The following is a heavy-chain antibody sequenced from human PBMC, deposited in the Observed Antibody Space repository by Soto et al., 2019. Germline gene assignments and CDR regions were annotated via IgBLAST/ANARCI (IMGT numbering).Heavy chain of an antibody. CDR2: IYWDDDK. CDR3: AHSGLWSGYRKELSFDY. V-gene: IGHV2-5*02. Sequence: PTLVNPTQTLTLTCTFSGFSLSTSGVGVGWIRQPPGKALEWLALIYWDDDKRYSPSLKSRLTITKDTSKNQVVLTMTNMDPVDTATYYCAHSGLWSGYRKELSFDYWGQGTLVTVSS. D-gene: IGHD3-3*01. J-gene: IGHJ4*02. CDR1: GFSLSTSGVG.